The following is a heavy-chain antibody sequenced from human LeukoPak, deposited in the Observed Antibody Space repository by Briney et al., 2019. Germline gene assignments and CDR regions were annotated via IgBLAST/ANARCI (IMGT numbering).Heavy chain of an antibody. D-gene: IGHD2-8*02. CDR1: GFTFSSYS. CDR3: AGGWGPMVVSS. Sequence: GGSLRLSCAASGFTFSSYSMNWVRQAPGKGLEWVSYISSSSSTIYYADSVKGRFTISRDNAKNSLYLQMNSLRAEDTAVYYCAGGWGPMVVSSWGQGTLVTVSS. CDR2: ISSSSSTI. V-gene: IGHV3-48*01. J-gene: IGHJ5*02.